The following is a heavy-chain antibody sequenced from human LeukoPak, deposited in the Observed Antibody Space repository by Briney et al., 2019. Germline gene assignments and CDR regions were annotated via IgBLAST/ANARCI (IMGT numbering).Heavy chain of an antibody. V-gene: IGHV4-59*12. J-gene: IGHJ4*02. CDR3: ARDRIAVAVPDY. CDR2: IYYSGST. Sequence: SETLSLTCTVSGGSISSYYWSWIRQPPGKGLEWIGYIYYSGSTNYKPSLKSRVTISVDTSKNQFSLKLSSVTAADTAVYYCARDRIAVAVPDYWGQGTLVTVSS. CDR1: GGSISSYY. D-gene: IGHD6-19*01.